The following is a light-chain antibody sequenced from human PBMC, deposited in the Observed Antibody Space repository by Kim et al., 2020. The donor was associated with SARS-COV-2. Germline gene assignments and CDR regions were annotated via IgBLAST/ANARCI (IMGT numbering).Light chain of an antibody. CDR3: QQYNNWPPNT. CDR1: QTVSSN. Sequence: VSPGERATLSCGASQTVSSNLAWYQQKPGQAPRLLIYGASTRATGIPARFSGSGSGSEFTLTISSLQSEDSAVYYCQQYNNWPPNTFGQGTKLEI. J-gene: IGKJ2*01. V-gene: IGKV3-15*01. CDR2: GAS.